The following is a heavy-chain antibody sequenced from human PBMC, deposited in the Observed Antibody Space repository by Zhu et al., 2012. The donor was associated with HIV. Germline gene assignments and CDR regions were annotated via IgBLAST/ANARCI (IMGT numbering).Heavy chain of an antibody. Sequence: QVQLQESGPGLVKPSQTLSLTCTVSGGSISSGDYYWSWIRQPPGKGLEWIAYIHHSGTTYYNPSLKSRLSISIDTSKNQFSLRLSSVSAADTAVYFCARADGSGTYYYYYMDVCGKGTTVTVSS. J-gene: IGHJ6*03. CDR2: IHHSGTT. V-gene: IGHV4-30-4*08. CDR1: GGSISSGDYY. CDR3: ARADGSGTYYYYYMDV. D-gene: IGHD3-10*01.